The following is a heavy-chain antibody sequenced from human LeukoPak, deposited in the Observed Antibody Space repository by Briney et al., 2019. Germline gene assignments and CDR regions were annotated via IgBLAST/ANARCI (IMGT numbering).Heavy chain of an antibody. V-gene: IGHV4-4*07. CDR2: IYSSGST. CDR3: ARITATSMVNALDL. J-gene: IGHJ5*02. CDR1: GGSISNYY. D-gene: IGHD1-20*01. Sequence: SETLSLTCPVSGGSISNYYWSWIRQPAGRGLEYFGRIYSSGSTDYNPSLKSRVTMSVDTSMNQFSPKVRSVTAADTAVYYCARITATSMVNALDLWGEGILVSVSS.